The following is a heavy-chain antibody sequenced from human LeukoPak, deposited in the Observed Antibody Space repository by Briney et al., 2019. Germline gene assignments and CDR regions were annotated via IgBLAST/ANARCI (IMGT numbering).Heavy chain of an antibody. D-gene: IGHD3-22*01. CDR3: AREFSGYNDSSGSNWFDP. V-gene: IGHV4-38-2*02. CDR2: IYHSGST. Sequence: PSETLSLTCTVSGYSISSGYYWGWIRQPPGKGLEWIGSIYHSGSTYYNPSLKSRVTISVDTSKNQFSLKLSSVTAADTAVYYCAREFSGYNDSSGSNWFDPWGQGTLVTVSS. J-gene: IGHJ5*02. CDR1: GYSISSGYY.